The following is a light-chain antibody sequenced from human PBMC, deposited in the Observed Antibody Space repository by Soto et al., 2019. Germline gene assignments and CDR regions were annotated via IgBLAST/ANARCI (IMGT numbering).Light chain of an antibody. J-gene: IGKJ3*01. CDR1: QTVGYN. CDR3: QQYNAWPPIFT. Sequence: ERVMTQSPATLSVSPGERATLSCRASQTVGYNLAWYQQKPGQAPRLLIYATSTRATGIPARFSGSGSGTEFTXTXXXLXXEXXAVYYCQQYNAWPPIFTFGPGTKVDIK. CDR2: ATS. V-gene: IGKV3-15*01.